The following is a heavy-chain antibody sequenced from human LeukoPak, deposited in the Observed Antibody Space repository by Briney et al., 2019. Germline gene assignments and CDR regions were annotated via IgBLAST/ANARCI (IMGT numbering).Heavy chain of an antibody. Sequence: GESLKISCKGSGYSFTSYWIGWVRQMPGKGLEWMGIIYPGDSDTRYSPSFQGQVTISADKSISTAYLQWSSLKASDTAMYYCARLGHGAFGLLRNFDYWGQGTLVTVSS. CDR3: ARLGHGAFGLLRNFDY. CDR1: GYSFTSYW. CDR2: IYPGDSDT. D-gene: IGHD2-15*01. V-gene: IGHV5-51*01. J-gene: IGHJ4*02.